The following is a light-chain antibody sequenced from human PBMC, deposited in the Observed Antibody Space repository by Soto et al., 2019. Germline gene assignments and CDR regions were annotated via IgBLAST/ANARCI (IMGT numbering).Light chain of an antibody. J-gene: IGLJ2*01. CDR2: LNSDGSH. CDR1: RGHSNYV. V-gene: IGLV4-69*01. CDR3: QTWGSGIVV. Sequence: QSVLTQSPSASASLGASVKLTCTLSRGHSNYVIAWHQQQSEKGPRYLMKLNSDGSHSKGDGIPDRFSGSSSGAERYLTISSLQSEDEADYYCQTWGSGIVVFGGGTKVTVL.